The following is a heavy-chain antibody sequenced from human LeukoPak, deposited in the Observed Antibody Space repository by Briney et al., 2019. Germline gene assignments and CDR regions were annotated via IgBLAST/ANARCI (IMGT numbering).Heavy chain of an antibody. CDR2: ISCNSGSI. CDR1: GFTFDDYA. V-gene: IGHV3-9*01. CDR3: AKDIGIDCSSTSCYNRASFDY. Sequence: PGRSLRLSCAASGFTFDDYAMHWVRQAPGKGLEWVSGISCNSGSIGYADSVKGRFTISRDNAKNSLYLQMNSLRAEDTALYYCAKDIGIDCSSTSCYNRASFDYWGQGTLVTVSS. J-gene: IGHJ4*02. D-gene: IGHD2-2*02.